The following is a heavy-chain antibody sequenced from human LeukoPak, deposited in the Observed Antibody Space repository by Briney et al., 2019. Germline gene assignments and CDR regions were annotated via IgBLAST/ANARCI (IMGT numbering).Heavy chain of an antibody. CDR1: GGTFSSYA. J-gene: IGHJ3*02. V-gene: IGHV1-69*05. Sequence: GASVEVSCKASGGTFSSYAISWVRQAPGQGLEWMGGIIPIFGTANYAQKFQGRVTITTDESTSTAYMELSSLRSEDTAVYYCATPLTNTKLRFLEWFTDAFDIWGQGTMVTVSS. CDR2: IIPIFGTA. D-gene: IGHD3-3*01. CDR3: ATPLTNTKLRFLEWFTDAFDI.